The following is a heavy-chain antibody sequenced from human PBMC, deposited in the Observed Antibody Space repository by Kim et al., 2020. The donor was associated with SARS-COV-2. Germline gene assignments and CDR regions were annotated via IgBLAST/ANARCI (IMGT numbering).Heavy chain of an antibody. Sequence: EGGSRYYAGSGKGRFTTSRDNAKSMVYLQMNSLRVDDTAIYYCTSIFEYWGQGALVTVSS. V-gene: IGHV3-74*01. D-gene: IGHD3-3*02. CDR2: EGGSR. J-gene: IGHJ4*02. CDR3: TSIFEY.